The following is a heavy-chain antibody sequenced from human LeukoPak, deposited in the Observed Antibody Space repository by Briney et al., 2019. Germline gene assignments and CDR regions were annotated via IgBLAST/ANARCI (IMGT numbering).Heavy chain of an antibody. CDR3: ARSASQDYYFDY. CDR2: IDPSDSYT. Sequence: GESLKISCKGSGYSFTSYWISWVRQMPGKGLEWMGRIDPSDSYTNHSPSFQGHVTISADKSISTAYLQWSSLKASDTAMYYCARSASQDYYFDYWGQGTLVTVSS. J-gene: IGHJ4*02. V-gene: IGHV5-10-1*01. CDR1: GYSFTSYW.